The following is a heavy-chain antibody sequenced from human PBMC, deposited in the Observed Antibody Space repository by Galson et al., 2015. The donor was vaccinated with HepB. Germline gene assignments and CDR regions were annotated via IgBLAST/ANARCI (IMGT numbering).Heavy chain of an antibody. V-gene: IGHV6-1*01. D-gene: IGHD6-6*01. CDR3: ARDRSEYSSSSDYYYYYGMDV. CDR2: TYYRSKWYN. J-gene: IGHJ6*02. CDR1: GDSVSSNSAA. Sequence: CAISGDSVSSNSAAWNWIRQSPSRGLEWLGRTYYRSKWYNDYAVSVKSRITINPDTSKNQFSLQLNSVTPEDTAVYYCARDRSEYSSSSDYYYYYGMDVWGQGTTVTVFS.